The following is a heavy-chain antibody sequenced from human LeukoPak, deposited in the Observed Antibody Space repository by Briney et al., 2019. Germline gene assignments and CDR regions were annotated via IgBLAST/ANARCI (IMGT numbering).Heavy chain of an antibody. D-gene: IGHD3-16*01. V-gene: IGHV3-73*01. Sequence: GGSLRLSCAASGFTFSGSAMQWVRQASGKGLEWVGRIRSKANSYATAYAASVKGRFTISRDDSKNTAYLQMNSLKTEDTAVYYCTRPSNPKSFGPEYYFDYWGQGTLVTVSS. CDR1: GFTFSGSA. CDR3: TRPSNPKSFGPEYYFDY. CDR2: IRSKANSYAT. J-gene: IGHJ4*02.